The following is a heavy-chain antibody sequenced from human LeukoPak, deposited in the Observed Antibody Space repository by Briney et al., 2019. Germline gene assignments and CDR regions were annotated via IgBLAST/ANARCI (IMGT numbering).Heavy chain of an antibody. CDR3: ARGEGYRVGAWWYFDY. CDR1: GYTFTTYY. J-gene: IGHJ4*02. D-gene: IGHD1-26*01. V-gene: IGHV1-46*01. Sequence: ASVKVSCKASGYTFTTYYLHWVRQAPGQGLEWMGIINPSAGDTGYARKFLGRVTMTRDTSTSTVYMELSSLRSEDTAVYYCARGEGYRVGAWWYFDYWGQGTLVTVSS. CDR2: INPSAGDT.